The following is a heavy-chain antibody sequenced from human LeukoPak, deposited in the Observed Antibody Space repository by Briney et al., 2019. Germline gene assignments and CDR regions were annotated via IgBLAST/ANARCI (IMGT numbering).Heavy chain of an antibody. Sequence: ASVKVSCKASGYTFTSYAMNRVRQAPGQGLEWMGWINTNTGNPTYAQGFTGRFVFSLDTSVSTAYLQITSLKAEDTAVFYCVRDSQREGYNVFDYWGQGTLVTVSS. CDR1: GYTFTSYA. V-gene: IGHV7-4-1*02. D-gene: IGHD5-24*01. CDR3: VRDSQREGYNVFDY. J-gene: IGHJ4*02. CDR2: INTNTGNP.